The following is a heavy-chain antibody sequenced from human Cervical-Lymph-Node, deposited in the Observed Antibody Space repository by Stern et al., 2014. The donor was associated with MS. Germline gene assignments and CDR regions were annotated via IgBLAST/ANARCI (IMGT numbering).Heavy chain of an antibody. Sequence: QVQLMQSGAEVKKPGASVKVSRKVSGYTLSEISMHWVRQAPGQGLEWMGGFDPEHGETRYAQKFQGRVTMAEDRSTDTAYMELSSLRSEDTAVYYCATHRGRVTYYYGMDVWGQGTTVTVSS. J-gene: IGHJ6*02. CDR1: GYTLSEIS. V-gene: IGHV1-24*01. CDR3: ATHRGRVTYYYGMDV. D-gene: IGHD2-21*02. CDR2: FDPEHGET.